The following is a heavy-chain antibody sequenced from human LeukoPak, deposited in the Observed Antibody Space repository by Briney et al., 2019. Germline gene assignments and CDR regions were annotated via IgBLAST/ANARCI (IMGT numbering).Heavy chain of an antibody. CDR1: GFTVSSNY. CDR3: ARDPLYYYDSSGGVFDY. CDR2: IYSGGST. D-gene: IGHD3-22*01. J-gene: IGHJ4*02. Sequence: GGSLRLSCEASGFTVSSNYMSWVRQAPGKGLEWVSVIYSGGSTYYADSVKGRFTISRDNSKNTLYLQMNSLRAEDTAVYYCARDPLYYYDSSGGVFDYWGQGTLVTVSS. V-gene: IGHV3-53*05.